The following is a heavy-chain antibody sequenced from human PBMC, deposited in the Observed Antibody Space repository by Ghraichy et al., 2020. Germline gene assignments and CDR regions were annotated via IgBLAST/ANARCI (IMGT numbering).Heavy chain of an antibody. CDR3: ARDFAPYSSSWYYYYYYMDV. V-gene: IGHV3-48*03. D-gene: IGHD6-13*01. CDR2: ISSSGSTI. J-gene: IGHJ6*03. CDR1: GFTFSSYE. Sequence: LSLTCAASGFTFSSYEMNWVRQAPGKGLEWVSYISSSGSTIYYADSVKGRFTISRDNAKNSLYLQMNSLRAEDTAVYYCARDFAPYSSSWYYYYYYMDVWGKGTTVTVSS.